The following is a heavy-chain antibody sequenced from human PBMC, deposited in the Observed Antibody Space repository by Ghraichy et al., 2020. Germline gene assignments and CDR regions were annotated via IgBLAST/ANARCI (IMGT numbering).Heavy chain of an antibody. CDR2: ISYSGST. V-gene: IGHV4-59*02. CDR3: ARDIYGYNWFDP. CDR1: GGSVSSFY. Sequence: SETLSLTCTVSGGSVSSFYWSWIRQPPGKGLQWIGYISYSGSTNYNPSLKSRVTISVDTSKNQFSLKLSSVTAADTAVYYCARDIYGYNWFDPWGQGTLVIVSS. D-gene: IGHD4-17*01. J-gene: IGHJ5*02.